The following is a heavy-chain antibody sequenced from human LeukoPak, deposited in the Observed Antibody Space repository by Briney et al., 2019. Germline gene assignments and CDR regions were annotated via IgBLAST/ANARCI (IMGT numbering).Heavy chain of an antibody. CDR3: ARDPRPSYDSSDYYYPGDY. Sequence: GASVKVSCKASGYTFTSYYMHWVRQAPGQGLEWMAIINPSGGITRYAQKLQGRVTMTGDTSTSTVYMELSSLRSEDTAVYYCARDPRPSYDSSDYYYPGDYWGQGTLVTVSS. J-gene: IGHJ4*02. D-gene: IGHD3-22*01. CDR1: GYTFTSYY. CDR2: INPSGGIT. V-gene: IGHV1-46*01.